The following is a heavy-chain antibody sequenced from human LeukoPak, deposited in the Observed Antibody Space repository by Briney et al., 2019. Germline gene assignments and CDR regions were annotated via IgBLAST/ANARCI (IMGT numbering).Heavy chain of an antibody. J-gene: IGHJ3*02. CDR2: IYTSGST. V-gene: IGHV4-61*02. Sequence: SETLSPTCTVSGGSMSSVNYYWNWIRQPAGKGLEWIGRIYTSGSTNYNPSLKSRVTISIDTSKNQFSLKLSSVTAADTAVYYCARNLRLESLLFDAFDIWGQGTMVTVSS. D-gene: IGHD3-3*01. CDR1: GGSMSSVNYY. CDR3: ARNLRLESLLFDAFDI.